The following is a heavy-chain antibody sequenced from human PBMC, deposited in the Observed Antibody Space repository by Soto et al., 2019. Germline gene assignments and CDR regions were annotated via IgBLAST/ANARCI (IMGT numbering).Heavy chain of an antibody. CDR3: ARWGFAYCGGDCYPEDNWFDP. V-gene: IGHV4-31*03. D-gene: IGHD2-21*02. CDR1: GGSISSGGYY. CDR2: IYYSGST. Sequence: SETLSLTCTVSGGSISSGGYYWSWIRQHPGKGLEWIGYIYYSGSTYYNPSLKSRVTISVDTSKNQFSLKLSSVTAADTAVYYCARWGFAYCGGDCYPEDNWFDPWGQGTLVTVSS. J-gene: IGHJ5*02.